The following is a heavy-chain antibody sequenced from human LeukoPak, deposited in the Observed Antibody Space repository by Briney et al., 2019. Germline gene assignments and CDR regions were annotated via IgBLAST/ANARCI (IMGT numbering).Heavy chain of an antibody. CDR2: INHSGST. CDR3: ARGPSSGYYYYYMDV. CDR1: GGSFSGYY. D-gene: IGHD6-25*01. J-gene: IGHJ6*03. V-gene: IGHV4-34*01. Sequence: SETLSLTCAVYGGSFSGYYWSRIRQPPGKGLEWIGEINHSGSTNYNPSLKSRVTISVDTSKNQFSLKLSSVTAADTAVYYCARGPSSGYYYYYMDVWGKGTTVTVSS.